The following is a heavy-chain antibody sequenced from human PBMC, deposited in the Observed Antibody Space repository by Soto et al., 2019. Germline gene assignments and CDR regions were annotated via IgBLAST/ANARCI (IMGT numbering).Heavy chain of an antibody. CDR3: ARDPSWLRLFDY. CDR1: GFTFSSYY. Sequence: GSLILSCAASGFTFSSYYMSWIRQAPGKGLEWVSYISSSGSTIYYADSVKGRFTISRDNAKNSLYLQMNSLRAEDTAVYYCARDPSWLRLFDYWGQGTLVTVSS. CDR2: ISSSGSTI. J-gene: IGHJ4*02. D-gene: IGHD5-12*01. V-gene: IGHV3-11*01.